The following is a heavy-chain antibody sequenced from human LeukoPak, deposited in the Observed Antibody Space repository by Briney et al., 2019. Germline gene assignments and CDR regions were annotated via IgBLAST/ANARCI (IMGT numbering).Heavy chain of an antibody. Sequence: NPSETLSLTCTVSGGSISSYYWSWIRQPPGKRLEWIGYIYYSGSIYYNPSLKSRVTMSVDTSKNQFSLKLSSVTAADTAVYYCARGSRDSSGYYDYWGQGTLVTVSS. CDR1: GGSISSYY. CDR3: ARGSRDSSGYYDY. CDR2: IYYSGSI. J-gene: IGHJ4*02. V-gene: IGHV4-59*04. D-gene: IGHD3-22*01.